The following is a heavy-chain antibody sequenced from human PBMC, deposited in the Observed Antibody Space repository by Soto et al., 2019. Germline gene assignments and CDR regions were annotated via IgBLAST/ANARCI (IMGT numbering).Heavy chain of an antibody. Sequence: QITLKESGPTLVKPTQTLTLTCTFSGFSLSTSGVGVGWIRQPPGKALEWLALIYWDDDKRYSPSLKSRLTITKDTSKNQVVLTMTNMDPVDTATYYCAHRTMVRGVISLGYFDYWGQGTLVTVSS. J-gene: IGHJ4*02. CDR2: IYWDDDK. D-gene: IGHD3-10*01. CDR1: GFSLSTSGVG. CDR3: AHRTMVRGVISLGYFDY. V-gene: IGHV2-5*02.